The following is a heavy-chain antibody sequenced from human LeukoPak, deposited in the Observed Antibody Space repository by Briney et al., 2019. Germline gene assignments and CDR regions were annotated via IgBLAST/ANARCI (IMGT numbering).Heavy chain of an antibody. D-gene: IGHD3-10*01. J-gene: IGHJ4*02. CDR2: IYYSGST. CDR3: ARGTMVRGVIRYFDY. CDR1: GGSISSGDYH. V-gene: IGHV4-30-4*01. Sequence: SETLSLTCTVSGGSISSGDYHWSWIRQPPGKGLEWIGYIYYSGSTYYNPSLKSRVTISVDTSKNQFSLKLSSVTAADTAVYYCARGTMVRGVIRYFDYWGQGTLVTVSS.